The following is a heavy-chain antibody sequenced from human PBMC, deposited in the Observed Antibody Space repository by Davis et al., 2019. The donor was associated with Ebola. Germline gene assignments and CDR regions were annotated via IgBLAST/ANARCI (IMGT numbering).Heavy chain of an antibody. CDR2: ISGSGSGT. J-gene: IGHJ4*02. V-gene: IGHV3-23*01. Sequence: GESLKISCEASGFTFSDYAMNWVRQAPGKGLEWVSAISGSGSGTYYTRSVEGRFTISRDNSKNKVYLQMDSLRADDTAVYFCAKDQYDDRDPTGPADNWGQGTRVTVSS. D-gene: IGHD3-16*01. CDR3: AKDQYDDRDPTGPADN. CDR1: GFTFSDYA.